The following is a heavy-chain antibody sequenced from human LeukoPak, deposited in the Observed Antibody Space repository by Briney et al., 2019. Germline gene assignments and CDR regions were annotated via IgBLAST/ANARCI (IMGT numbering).Heavy chain of an antibody. CDR2: IYYSGST. V-gene: IGHV4-39*01. D-gene: IGHD6-13*01. CDR3: ARLIVAAAVDY. Sequence: PSETLSLTCTVSGGSISSSSYYWGWIRQPPGKGLEWIGSIYYSGSTYYNPSLKSRVTISVDTSKNQFSLKPSSVTAADTAVYYCARLIVAAAVDYWGQGTLVTVSS. CDR1: GGSISSSSYY. J-gene: IGHJ4*02.